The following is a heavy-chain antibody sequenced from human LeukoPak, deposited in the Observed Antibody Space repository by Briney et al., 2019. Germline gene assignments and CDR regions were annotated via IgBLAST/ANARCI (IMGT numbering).Heavy chain of an antibody. V-gene: IGHV4-38-2*01. CDR3: ARVGSSWYWDDY. CDR1: DYSVTSAYY. J-gene: IGHJ4*02. CDR2: IFPTEPT. Sequence: AETLSLTCAVSDYSVTSAYYWGWIRQFPGKGLEWIGSIFPTEPTYSNPSLESRVPISVDPSKDQFSLRLTSVTAADTAVYYCARVGSSWYWDDYWGQGTLVTVSS. D-gene: IGHD6-13*01.